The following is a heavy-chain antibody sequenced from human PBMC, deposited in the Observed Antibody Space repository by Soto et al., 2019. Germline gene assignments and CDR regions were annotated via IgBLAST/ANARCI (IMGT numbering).Heavy chain of an antibody. V-gene: IGHV1-69*01. Sequence: QVQLVQSGAEVKKPGSSVKVSGKASGGTFSSYAISWVRQAPGQGLEWMGGIIPIFGPANYAQKFQGRVTITADESTSTAYMELSSLRSEDTAVYYCARVALTDSLAAAGLPVLPREYYFDYWGQGTLVTVSS. CDR2: IIPIFGPA. D-gene: IGHD6-13*01. J-gene: IGHJ4*02. CDR1: GGTFSSYA. CDR3: ARVALTDSLAAAGLPVLPREYYFDY.